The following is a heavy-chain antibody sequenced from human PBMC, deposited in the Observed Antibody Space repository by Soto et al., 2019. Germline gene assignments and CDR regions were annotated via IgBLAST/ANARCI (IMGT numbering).Heavy chain of an antibody. CDR2: ISGSGGAT. V-gene: IGHV3-23*01. D-gene: IGHD3-3*01. CDR3: AIGEWLSTYYFNF. J-gene: IGHJ4*02. CDR1: GFTFTSFA. Sequence: GGSLRLSCAASGFTFTSFAVSWVRQAPGKGLEWVSAISGSGGATYYADSVKGRFTVSRDNSRNTVYLQVDGLRVEDTAVYHCAIGEWLSTYYFNFWGKGTLVTVSS.